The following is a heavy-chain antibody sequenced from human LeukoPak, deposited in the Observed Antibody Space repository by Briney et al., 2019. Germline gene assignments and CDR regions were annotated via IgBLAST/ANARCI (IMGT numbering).Heavy chain of an antibody. V-gene: IGHV4-59*08. J-gene: IGHJ4*02. CDR2: IYYSGST. CDR3: ARIISDYFDY. Sequence: SETLSLTCTVSGGSISSYYWSWIRQPPGKGLEWIGYIYYSGSTNYNPSLKSRVTISVDTSKNQFSLKLSSVTAADTAVYYCARIISDYFDYWGQGTLVTVSS. CDR1: GGSISSYY. D-gene: IGHD6-19*01.